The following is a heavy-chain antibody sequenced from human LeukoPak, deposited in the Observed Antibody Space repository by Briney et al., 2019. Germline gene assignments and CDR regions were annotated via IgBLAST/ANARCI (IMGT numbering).Heavy chain of an antibody. Sequence: KTGGSLRLSCAASGFTFSSYSMNWVRQAPGKGLEWVSSISSSSSYIYYADSVKGRFTISRDNAKNSLYLQMNSLTAEDTAVYYCARNAGKYSYGYDWFDPWGQGTLATVSS. CDR3: ARNAGKYSYGYDWFDP. CDR2: ISSSSSYI. D-gene: IGHD5-18*01. V-gene: IGHV3-21*01. CDR1: GFTFSSYS. J-gene: IGHJ5*02.